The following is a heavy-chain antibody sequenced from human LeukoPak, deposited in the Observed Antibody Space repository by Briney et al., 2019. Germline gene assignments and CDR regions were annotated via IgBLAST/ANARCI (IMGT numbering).Heavy chain of an antibody. J-gene: IGHJ5*02. CDR3: ARNDFGYWFDP. D-gene: IGHD3-3*01. CDR1: GYTFTSYD. CDR2: MNPNSGNT. Sequence: ASVKVSCKASGYTFTSYDINWVRQATGQGLEWMGWMNPNSGNTGYAQKFQGRVTMTTDTSTSTAYMELRSLRSDDTAVYYCARNDFGYWFDPWGQGTLVTGSS. V-gene: IGHV1-8*01.